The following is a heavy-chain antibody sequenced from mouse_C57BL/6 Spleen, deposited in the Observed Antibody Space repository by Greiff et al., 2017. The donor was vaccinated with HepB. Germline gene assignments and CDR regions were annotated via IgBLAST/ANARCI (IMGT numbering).Heavy chain of an antibody. Sequence: VMLVESGAELVKPGASVKISCKASGYAFSSYWMNWVKQRPGKGLEWIGQIYPGDGDTNYNGKFKGKATLTADKSSSTAYMQLSSLTSEDSAVYFCARSGGYYARGYFDYWGQGTTLTVSS. CDR2: IYPGDGDT. V-gene: IGHV1-80*01. CDR3: ARSGGYYARGYFDY. CDR1: GYAFSSYW. D-gene: IGHD2-3*01. J-gene: IGHJ2*01.